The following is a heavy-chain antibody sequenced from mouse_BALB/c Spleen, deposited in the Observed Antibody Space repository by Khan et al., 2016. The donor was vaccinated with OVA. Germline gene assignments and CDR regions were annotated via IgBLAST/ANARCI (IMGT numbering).Heavy chain of an antibody. V-gene: IGHV1-84*02. CDR2: IYPGSGNT. J-gene: IGHJ2*01. CDR1: GYTFTDYY. CDR3: ARGGFYGHSLFDY. D-gene: IGHD1-1*01. Sequence: QVRLQQSGPELVKPGASVKISCKVSGYTFTDYYINWVKQKPGQGLEWIGWIYPGSGNTKYNEKFKGMATLTVDTSSSTAYMQLSSLTSEDTAVYFGARGGFYGHSLFDYWGQGTTLTVSS.